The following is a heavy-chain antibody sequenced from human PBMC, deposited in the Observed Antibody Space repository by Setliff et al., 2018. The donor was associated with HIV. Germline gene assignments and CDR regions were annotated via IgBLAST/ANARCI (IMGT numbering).Heavy chain of an antibody. CDR2: ISSSGSTI. V-gene: IGHV3-48*03. CDR1: GFTFSSYE. CDR3: AKDYDYMDL. J-gene: IGHJ6*03. D-gene: IGHD3-3*01. Sequence: GGSLRLSCAASGFTFSSYEMNWVRQAPGKGLEWVSYISSSGSTIYYADSVKGRFTISRDNSKNTLHLQMNSLRAEDTAVYYCAKDYDYMDLWGKGTTVTVSS.